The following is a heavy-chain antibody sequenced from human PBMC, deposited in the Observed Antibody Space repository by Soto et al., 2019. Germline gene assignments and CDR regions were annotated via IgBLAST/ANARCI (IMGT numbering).Heavy chain of an antibody. V-gene: IGHV5-51*01. CDR3: ANHTSTGYWDC. CDR1: GYTFSNQW. D-gene: IGHD6-13*01. Sequence: GESLKISCQGSGYTFSNQWIAWVRQMPGKGLEWMGLTHPGNTESRYSPTIQGQITMSDDKSINTAFLQWSSLKASDSAMYYCANHTSTGYWDCWGQGTLVTVSS. CDR2: THPGNTES. J-gene: IGHJ4*02.